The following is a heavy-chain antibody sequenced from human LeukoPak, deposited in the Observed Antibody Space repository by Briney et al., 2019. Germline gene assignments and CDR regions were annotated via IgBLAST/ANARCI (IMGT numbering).Heavy chain of an antibody. CDR3: AKASTLYDILTGCFDY. CDR2: ISWNSGSI. CDR1: GFTFDDYA. J-gene: IGHJ4*02. Sequence: PGGSLRLSCAASGFTFDDYAMHWVRQAPGKGLEWVSGISWNSGSIGYADSVKGRFTISRDNAKNSLYLQMNSLRAEDTALYYCAKASTLYDILTGCFDYWGQGTLVTVSS. D-gene: IGHD3-9*01. V-gene: IGHV3-9*01.